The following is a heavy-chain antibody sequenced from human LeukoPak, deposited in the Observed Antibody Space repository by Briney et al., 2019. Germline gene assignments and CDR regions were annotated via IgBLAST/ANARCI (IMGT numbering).Heavy chain of an antibody. CDR3: ARVYSRSWYPSEYFPH. Sequence: SETLSLTCAVSGGSFSGYYWSWIRQPPGKGLEWIGEINHSGSTNYNPPLKSRVTISVDTSKNQFSLKLSSVTAAATAVYYCARVYSRSWYPSEYFPHWGQGTLVTVSS. V-gene: IGHV4-34*01. CDR1: GGSFSGYY. CDR2: INHSGST. D-gene: IGHD6-13*01. J-gene: IGHJ1*01.